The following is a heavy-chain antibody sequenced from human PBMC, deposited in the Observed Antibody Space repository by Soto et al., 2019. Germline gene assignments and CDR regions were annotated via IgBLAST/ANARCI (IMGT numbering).Heavy chain of an antibody. D-gene: IGHD2-8*02. CDR1: DASISSGTNY. CDR3: SRARGYCTGAGCNIFYFYYLEV. Sequence: SETLSLTCTVSDASISSGTNYWSWIRQPPGKGLEWIGFIHHSGSSFYNPSLKSRVTISVDTSNNRFSLEMTSVTAADTAVYYCSRARGYCTGAGCNIFYFYYLEVCDRGTTITVSS. V-gene: IGHV4-30-4*01. J-gene: IGHJ6*03. CDR2: IHHSGSS.